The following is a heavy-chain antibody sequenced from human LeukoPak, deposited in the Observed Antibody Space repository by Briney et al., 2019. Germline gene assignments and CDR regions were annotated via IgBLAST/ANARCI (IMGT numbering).Heavy chain of an antibody. Sequence: SETLSLTCTVSGGSVSSGSYYWSWIRQPPGKGLEWIGYIFYSGTANYYPSLRSRVTMSVDTSKNQFSLKLSSVTAADTAVYYCARRFSGYDNNYFDYWGQGTLVTVSS. CDR2: IFYSGTA. J-gene: IGHJ4*02. CDR3: ARRFSGYDNNYFDY. V-gene: IGHV4-61*01. CDR1: GGSVSSGSYY. D-gene: IGHD5-12*01.